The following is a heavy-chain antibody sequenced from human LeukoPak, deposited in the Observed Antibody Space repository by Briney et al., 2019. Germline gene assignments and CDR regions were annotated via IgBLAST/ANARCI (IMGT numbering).Heavy chain of an antibody. J-gene: IGHJ4*02. D-gene: IGHD3-22*01. V-gene: IGHV3-11*04. CDR1: GFTFSNAW. CDR2: ISSSGSTI. CDR3: ASGYYYDSSGHHGVDY. Sequence: GGSLRLSCAASGFTFSNAWMSWIRQAPGKGLEWVSYISSSGSTIYYADSVKGRFTISRDNAKNSLYLQMNSLRAEDTAVYYCASGYYYDSSGHHGVDYWGQGTLVTVSS.